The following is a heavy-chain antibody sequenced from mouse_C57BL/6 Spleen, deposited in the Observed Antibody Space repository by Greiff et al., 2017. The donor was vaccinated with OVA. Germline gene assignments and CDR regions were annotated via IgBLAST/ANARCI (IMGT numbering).Heavy chain of an antibody. CDR2: INPNNGGT. Sequence: EVKLQQSGPELVKPGASVKISCKASGYTFTDYYMTWVKQSHGKSLEWIGDINPNNGGTSYNQKFKGKATLTVDKSSSTAYMELRSLTSEDSAVYYCARSTTTVVAPYYFDYWGQGTTLTVSS. J-gene: IGHJ2*01. CDR1: GYTFTDYY. V-gene: IGHV1-26*01. CDR3: ARSTTTVVAPYYFDY. D-gene: IGHD1-1*01.